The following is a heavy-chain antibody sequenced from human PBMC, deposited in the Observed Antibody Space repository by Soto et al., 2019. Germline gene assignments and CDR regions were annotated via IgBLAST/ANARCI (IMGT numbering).Heavy chain of an antibody. Sequence: GGSLSLSCEASGFTFSRYAITWVRQPPAKGLEWVSAMSGRGGSTYYADSVKGRFTISRDTSKNTLYLQMDSLRVDDTAVYYCAGVDTTLVMWWLDPWGQGALVSVSS. CDR1: GFTFSRYA. J-gene: IGHJ5*02. D-gene: IGHD5-18*01. CDR3: AGVDTTLVMWWLDP. V-gene: IGHV3-23*01. CDR2: MSGRGGST.